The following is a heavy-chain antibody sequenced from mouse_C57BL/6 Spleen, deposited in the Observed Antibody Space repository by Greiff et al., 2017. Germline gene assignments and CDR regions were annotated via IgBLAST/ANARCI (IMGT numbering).Heavy chain of an antibody. V-gene: IGHV1-55*01. J-gene: IGHJ4*01. CDR3: ARVITPYAMDY. CDR2: IYPGSGST. D-gene: IGHD1-1*01. CDR1: GYTFTSYW. Sequence: QVQLQPPGAELVKPGASVTMSCKASGYTFTSYWITWVKQRPGQGLEWIGDIYPGSGSTNYNEKFKSKATLTVDKSSSTAYMQLSSLTSEDSAVYYCARVITPYAMDYWGQGTSVTVSS.